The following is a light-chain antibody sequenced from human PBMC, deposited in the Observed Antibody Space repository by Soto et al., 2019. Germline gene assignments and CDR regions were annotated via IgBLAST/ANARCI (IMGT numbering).Light chain of an antibody. J-gene: IGKJ2*01. Sequence: EIVMTQSPATLSVSPGERATLSCGASQSVSSNLAWYQQKPGQAPRLLIYGASTRATGIPARFSGSGSGTEFTLTISSLQSEDFVVYYCQQYNNWHTFGQGTKVDIK. V-gene: IGKV3-15*01. CDR3: QQYNNWHT. CDR1: QSVSSN. CDR2: GAS.